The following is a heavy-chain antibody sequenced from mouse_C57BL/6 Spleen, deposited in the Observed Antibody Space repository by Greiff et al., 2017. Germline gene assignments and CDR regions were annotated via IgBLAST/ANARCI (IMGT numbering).Heavy chain of an antibody. V-gene: IGHV1-26*01. CDR3: ARGTTDCDY. J-gene: IGHJ2*01. D-gene: IGHD1-1*01. Sequence: EVQLQQSGPELVKPGASVKISCKASGYTFTDYYMNWVKQSHGKSLEWIGDINPNNGGTSYNQKFKGKATLTVDKSSSTAYMELRSLTSEDSAVYYCARGTTDCDYWGQGTTLTVSS. CDR2: INPNNGGT. CDR1: GYTFTDYY.